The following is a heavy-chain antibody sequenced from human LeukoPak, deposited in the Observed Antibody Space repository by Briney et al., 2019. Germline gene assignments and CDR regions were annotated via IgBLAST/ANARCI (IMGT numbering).Heavy chain of an antibody. V-gene: IGHV3-21*01. CDR3: VRIPNGANFPNWFDP. CDR2: ISGNSNDM. CDR1: GFILSNYN. J-gene: IGHJ5*02. Sequence: PGGSLRLSCAASGFILSNYNMNWVRRAPGKGLDWVSSISGNSNDMNYADSVKGRFTISRDNTRNSLYLQMNSLRAEDTAISYCVRIPNGANFPNWFDPWGQGTLVTVSS. D-gene: IGHD4/OR15-4a*01.